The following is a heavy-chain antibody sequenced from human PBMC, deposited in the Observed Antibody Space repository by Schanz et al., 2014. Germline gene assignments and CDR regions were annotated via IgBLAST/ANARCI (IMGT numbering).Heavy chain of an antibody. V-gene: IGHV1-18*04. CDR3: ARGRGCTGGSCYSWFDL. CDR1: GYTFTNFF. Sequence: QVHLVQSGAEVHKPGASLKISCKASGYTFTNFFLHWVRQAPGQGLEWMGWISAYNGNTNYAQKLQGRVTMTTDTSTSTAYMELRSLRSDDTAVYYCARGRGCTGGSCYSWFDLWGQGTLVTVAS. CDR2: ISAYNGNT. J-gene: IGHJ5*02. D-gene: IGHD2-15*01.